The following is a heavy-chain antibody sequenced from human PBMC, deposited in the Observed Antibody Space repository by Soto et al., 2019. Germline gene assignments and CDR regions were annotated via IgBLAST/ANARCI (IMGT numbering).Heavy chain of an antibody. J-gene: IGHJ6*03. V-gene: IGHV4-59*11. CDR1: GGTSGNLD. Sequence: YTVSGGTSGNLDGSWILQPTGKGLEWIGYIYYSGSTNYNPSLKSRVNISVDKSKNQFSLELSSVTAADTAVYYCARNPPYDFWSGRNDYYHDTDVWGKGSTVTVSS. D-gene: IGHD3-3*01. CDR3: ARNPPYDFWSGRNDYYHDTDV. CDR2: IYYSGST.